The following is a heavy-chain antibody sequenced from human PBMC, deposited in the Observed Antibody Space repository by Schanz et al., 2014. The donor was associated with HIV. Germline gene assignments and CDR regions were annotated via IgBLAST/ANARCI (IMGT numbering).Heavy chain of an antibody. Sequence: QVQLVESGGGVVQPGRSQRLSCAASGFTFRSYGMHWVRQAPGKGLEWVALISYDGNTKYYADSVKGRFTISRDNSKNTLYLQMNSLRAEDTAVFYCAKSGNGRSLDFWGQGTLLTVSS. CDR2: ISYDGNTK. CDR1: GFTFRSYG. D-gene: IGHD3-10*01. V-gene: IGHV3-30*18. CDR3: AKSGNGRSLDF. J-gene: IGHJ4*02.